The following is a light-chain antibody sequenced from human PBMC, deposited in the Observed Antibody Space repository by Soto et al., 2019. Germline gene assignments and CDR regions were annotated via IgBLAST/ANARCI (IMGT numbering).Light chain of an antibody. Sequence: DIQMTQFPSTLSASIGDRVTITCRASQTISSSLAWYQQKPGKAPKLLIYKASNLETGVPSRFSGSGSGTEFALTITSPQPDDFATYSCQQSIRYSPYTFGQGTRLEIK. J-gene: IGKJ2*01. V-gene: IGKV1-5*03. CDR2: KAS. CDR3: QQSIRYSPYT. CDR1: QTISSS.